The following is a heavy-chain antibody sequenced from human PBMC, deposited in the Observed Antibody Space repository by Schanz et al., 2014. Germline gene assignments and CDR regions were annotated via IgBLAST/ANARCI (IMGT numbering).Heavy chain of an antibody. J-gene: IGHJ6*03. CDR3: AKGPYYYYYMDV. CDR1: GITFSSHS. CDR2: ISSGGGST. V-gene: IGHV3-23*04. Sequence: VQVVQSGGGLVKPGGSLRLSCAASGITFSSHSFNWVRQAPGKGLEWVSSISSGGGSTYYADSVKGRFTISRDNSKNTLYLQMNSLRADDTAVYYCAKGPYYYYYMDVWGKGTTVTVSS.